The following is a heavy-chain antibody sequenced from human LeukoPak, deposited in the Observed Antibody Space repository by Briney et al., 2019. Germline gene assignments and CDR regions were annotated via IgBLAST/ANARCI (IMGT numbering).Heavy chain of an antibody. D-gene: IGHD3-3*01. CDR1: GFTFNSYA. Sequence: GGSLRLSCAASGFTFNSYAMSWVRQAPGKGLEWVSAISGSGGSTFYADSVKGRFTISRDSAKNSLYLQMNSLRAEDTAVYYCARGVPYDSWSGPHYSDYWGQGTLVTVSS. J-gene: IGHJ4*02. CDR3: ARGVPYDSWSGPHYSDY. V-gene: IGHV3-23*01. CDR2: ISGSGGST.